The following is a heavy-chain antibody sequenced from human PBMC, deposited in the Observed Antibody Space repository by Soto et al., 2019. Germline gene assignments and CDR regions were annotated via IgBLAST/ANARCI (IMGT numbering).Heavy chain of an antibody. J-gene: IGHJ5*02. Sequence: QITLKESGPTLVKPTQTLTLTCTFSGFSLSTSGVGVGWIRQPPGKALEWLALIYWDDVKRYSPSLKSRLTITKDTSKNQVVLTMTNMDPVDTATYYCAHRRFVVVDTTFDPWGQGTLVTVSS. CDR1: GFSLSTSGVG. D-gene: IGHD2-15*01. CDR3: AHRRFVVVDTTFDP. V-gene: IGHV2-5*02. CDR2: IYWDDVK.